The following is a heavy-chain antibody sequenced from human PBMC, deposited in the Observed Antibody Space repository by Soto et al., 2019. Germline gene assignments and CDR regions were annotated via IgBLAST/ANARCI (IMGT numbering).Heavy chain of an antibody. CDR2: ISYDGSNK. Sequence: PGGSVGLSCAASGVTFSSYGMHWVRQGPGKGLEWVALISYDGSNKYYADSVKGRFTISRDSSKNTLYLQMNSLRAEDTAVYYCAKELSSTWYYFDFWGQGT. CDR1: GVTFSSYG. D-gene: IGHD6-13*01. CDR3: AKELSSTWYYFDF. V-gene: IGHV3-30*18. J-gene: IGHJ4*02.